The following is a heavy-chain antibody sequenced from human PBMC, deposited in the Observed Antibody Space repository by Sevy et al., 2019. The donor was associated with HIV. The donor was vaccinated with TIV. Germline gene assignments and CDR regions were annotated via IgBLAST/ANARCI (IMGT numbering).Heavy chain of an antibody. J-gene: IGHJ4*02. CDR1: GGSISSGAYS. Sequence: SETLSLTCTVSGGSISSGAYSWYWIRQPPGKGLEGICYIYHTGNAYYNPSLKSRATISVGRSKNQLSLKMSSVTAADEAVSYCDRDGGTLNTPGFFDYWGQGSLVTVSS. V-gene: IGHV4-30-2*01. CDR2: IYHTGNA. CDR3: DRDGGTLNTPGFFDY. D-gene: IGHD1-1*01.